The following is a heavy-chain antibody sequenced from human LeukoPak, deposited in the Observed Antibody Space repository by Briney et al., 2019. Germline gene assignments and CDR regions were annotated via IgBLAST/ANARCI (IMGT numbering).Heavy chain of an antibody. J-gene: IGHJ1*01. Sequence: PSETLSLTCTVSGGSISSYYWSWIRQPPGKGLEWIGYIYYSGSTNYNPSLKSRVTISVDTSKNQFSLKLSSVTAADTAVYYCARGYSSWNPWGQGTLVTVSS. CDR2: IYYSGST. CDR3: ARGYSSWNP. V-gene: IGHV4-59*01. D-gene: IGHD6-13*01. CDR1: GGSISSYY.